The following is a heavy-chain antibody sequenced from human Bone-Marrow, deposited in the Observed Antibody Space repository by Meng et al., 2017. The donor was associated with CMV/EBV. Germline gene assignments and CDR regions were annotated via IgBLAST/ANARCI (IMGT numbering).Heavy chain of an antibody. J-gene: IGHJ4*02. CDR3: ARGIFSGITIFGVGLYYFDY. CDR1: GGSISSSSYY. Sequence: SETLSLTCTVSGGSISSSSYYWGWIRQPPGKGLEWIGSIYYSGSTYYNPSLKSRVTISVDTSKNQFSLKLSSVTAADTAVYYCARGIFSGITIFGVGLYYFDYWGQGTLVTVSS. D-gene: IGHD3-3*01. V-gene: IGHV4-39*07. CDR2: IYYSGST.